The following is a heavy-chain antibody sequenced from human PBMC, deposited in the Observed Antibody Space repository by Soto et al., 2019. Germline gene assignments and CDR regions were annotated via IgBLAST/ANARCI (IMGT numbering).Heavy chain of an antibody. D-gene: IGHD2-21*02. J-gene: IGHJ6*02. CDR2: IWGSGDRT. Sequence: VGSLRLSCAVSGFAFRTYAMAWVRQAPGKGLEWVSGIWGSGDRTFYADSVKGRFTISKDNSRNTLYLQMYSPTAEDTALYYCAKTGPYCGGDCSRYLYGMDVWGQGTTVTVSS. V-gene: IGHV3-23*01. CDR1: GFAFRTYA. CDR3: AKTGPYCGGDCSRYLYGMDV.